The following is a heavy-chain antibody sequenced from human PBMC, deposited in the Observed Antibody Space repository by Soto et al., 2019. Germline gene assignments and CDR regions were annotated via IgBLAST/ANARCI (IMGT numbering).Heavy chain of an antibody. Sequence: QVQLQESGPGLVKPSQTLSLTCTVSGGSISSGGYYWSWIRQHPGKGLEWIGYINYSGSTYYNPSLKGRVTISVDTSKNPFSLKLSSVTAADTAVYYCARIILRPTYYYDSSGYYFDYWGQGTLVTVSS. CDR1: GGSISSGGYY. CDR3: ARIILRPTYYYDSSGYYFDY. CDR2: INYSGST. V-gene: IGHV4-31*03. J-gene: IGHJ4*02. D-gene: IGHD3-22*01.